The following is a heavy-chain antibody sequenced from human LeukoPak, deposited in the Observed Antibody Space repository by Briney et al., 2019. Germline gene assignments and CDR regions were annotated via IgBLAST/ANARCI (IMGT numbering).Heavy chain of an antibody. V-gene: IGHV4-39*01. D-gene: IGHD6-13*01. CDR2: IYYSGNT. Sequence: SETLSLTCTVSGGSVSSNSYYWAWIRQPPGKGLEWIGTIYYSGNTYYNPSLRSRVTISVDTSKNQFSLKLSSVTAADTAVYYCARQWGSKAPFDYWGQGTLVTVSS. CDR3: ARQWGSKAPFDY. CDR1: GGSVSSNSYY. J-gene: IGHJ4*02.